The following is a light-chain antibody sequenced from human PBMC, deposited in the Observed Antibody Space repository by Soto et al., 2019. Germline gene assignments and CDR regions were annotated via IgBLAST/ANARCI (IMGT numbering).Light chain of an antibody. Sequence: EFLLTQSPGTLSLSPGERATLSCRASQTVRNNYLACYQQKPGQAPRLLIYDASSRATGIPDRFSGGGSGTDFTLTISRLEPEDFAVYCCQQFSSYPLTFGGGTKV. CDR2: DAS. J-gene: IGKJ4*01. CDR1: QTVRNNY. V-gene: IGKV3-20*01. CDR3: QQFSSYPLT.